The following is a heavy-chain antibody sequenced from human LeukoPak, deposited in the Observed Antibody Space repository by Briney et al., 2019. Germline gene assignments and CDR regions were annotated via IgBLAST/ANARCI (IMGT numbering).Heavy chain of an antibody. CDR1: GYTFTSYG. J-gene: IGHJ1*01. D-gene: IGHD3-3*01. V-gene: IGHV1-2*02. Sequence: VASVKVSCKASGYTFTSYGISWVRQAPGQGLEWMGWINPNSGGTNYAQKFQGRVTMTRDTSISTAYMELSRLRSDDTAVYYCAREAIFGVVIATKYFQHWGQGTLVTVSS. CDR2: INPNSGGT. CDR3: AREAIFGVVIATKYFQH.